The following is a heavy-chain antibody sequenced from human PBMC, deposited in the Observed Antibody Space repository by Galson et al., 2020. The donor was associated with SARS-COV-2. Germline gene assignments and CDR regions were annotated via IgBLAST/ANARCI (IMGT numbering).Heavy chain of an antibody. D-gene: IGHD5-12*01. V-gene: IGHV4-31*03. J-gene: IGHJ6*02. CDR1: GGSITNGGYY. CDR2: ISYSGST. Sequence: ASETLSLTCTVSGGSITNGGYYWSWIRQHPGKGLEWIGFISYSGSTYYSPSLKSRVTISADTSKQQFSLKLTSVTAADTAVYFCARDIGYSGYDTYYYGMDAWGQGTTVSVAS. CDR3: ARDIGYSGYDTYYYGMDA.